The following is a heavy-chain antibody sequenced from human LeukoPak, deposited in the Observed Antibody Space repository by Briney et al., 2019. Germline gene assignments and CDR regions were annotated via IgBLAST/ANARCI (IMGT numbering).Heavy chain of an antibody. Sequence: ASVKVSCKASGYTFTSYAMHWVRQAPGQRLEWMGWINPNSGGTNYAQKFQGRVTMTRDTSISTAYMELTRLRSDDTAVYYCARDNGDYWFDYWGQGTLVTVSS. V-gene: IGHV1-2*02. D-gene: IGHD4-17*01. J-gene: IGHJ4*02. CDR2: INPNSGGT. CDR3: ARDNGDYWFDY. CDR1: GYTFTSYA.